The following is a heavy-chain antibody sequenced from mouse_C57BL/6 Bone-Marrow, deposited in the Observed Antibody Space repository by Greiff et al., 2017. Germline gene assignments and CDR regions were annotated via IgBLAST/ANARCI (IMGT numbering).Heavy chain of an antibody. Sequence: VQLQESGAELVRPGTSVKVSCKASGYAFTNYLIEWVKQRPGQGLEWIGVINPGSGGTNYNEKFKGKATLTADKSSSTAYMQLSSLTSEDSAVYFCAREGLTGDFDYWGQGTTLTVAS. CDR3: AREGLTGDFDY. V-gene: IGHV1-54*01. J-gene: IGHJ2*01. D-gene: IGHD4-1*01. CDR1: GYAFTNYL. CDR2: INPGSGGT.